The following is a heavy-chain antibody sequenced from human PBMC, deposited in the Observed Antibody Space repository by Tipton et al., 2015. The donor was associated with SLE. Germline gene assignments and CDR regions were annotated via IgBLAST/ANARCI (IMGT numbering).Heavy chain of an antibody. V-gene: IGHV4-39*01. D-gene: IGHD2-2*01. Sequence: TLSLTCTVSGGSISSSSYYWGWIRQPPGKGLEWFGIFYYSGSTYYNPSLKSRVTISVDTSKNQFSLKLSSVTAADTAVYYCASLVVAYCSSTSCNEDYYYYMDVWGKGTTVTVSS. J-gene: IGHJ6*03. CDR1: GGSISSSSYY. CDR2: FYYSGST. CDR3: ASLVVAYCSSTSCNEDYYYYMDV.